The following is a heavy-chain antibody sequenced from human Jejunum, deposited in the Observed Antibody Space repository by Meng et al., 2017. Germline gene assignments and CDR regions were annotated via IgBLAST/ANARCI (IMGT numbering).Heavy chain of an antibody. Sequence: QVQVQELGPGPGKPSGTLALTCAVSGGSITSSNWWSWVRQPPGKGLEWIGEIFHSGSTNYNPPLKSRVTISVDKSKNQFSLKVTSVTAADTATYYCARFDISTAGRGDYWGQGILVTVSS. J-gene: IGHJ4*02. CDR3: ARFDISTAGRGDY. V-gene: IGHV4-4*02. CDR1: GGSITSSNW. CDR2: IFHSGST. D-gene: IGHD6-13*01.